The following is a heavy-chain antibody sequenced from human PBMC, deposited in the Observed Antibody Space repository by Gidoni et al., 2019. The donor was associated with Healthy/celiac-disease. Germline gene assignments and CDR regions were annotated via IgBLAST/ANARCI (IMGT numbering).Heavy chain of an antibody. CDR1: CGSIRSYY. CDR2: IYYSGST. D-gene: IGHD6-19*01. J-gene: IGHJ4*02. V-gene: IGHV4-59*01. CDR3: AGGEQWLALDY. Sequence: QVQLQESGPGLVKPSETLFLTCTVSCGSIRSYYWSWIRQPPGKGLEWIGYIYYSGSTNYNPSLKSRVTISVDTSKNQFSLKLSSVTAADTAVYYCAGGEQWLALDYWGQGTLVTVSS.